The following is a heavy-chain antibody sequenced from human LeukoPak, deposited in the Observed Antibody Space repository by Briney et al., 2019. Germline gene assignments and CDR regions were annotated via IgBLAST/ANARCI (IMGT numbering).Heavy chain of an antibody. V-gene: IGHV3-23*01. D-gene: IGHD2-2*01. J-gene: IGHJ4*02. CDR2: ISGSGARS. CDR1: GFTFNTYA. CDR3: ASDRQFVGYANYD. Sequence: GGSLRLSCAASGFTFNTYAMSRVRQAPGKGLEWVSAISGSGARSDYADSVKGRFTISRDNTKNTVFLQMNNLRAEDTAVYYCASDRQFVGYANYDWGQGTLVTVSS.